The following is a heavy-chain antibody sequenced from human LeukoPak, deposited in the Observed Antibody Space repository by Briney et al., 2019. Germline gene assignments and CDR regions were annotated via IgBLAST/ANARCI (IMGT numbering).Heavy chain of an antibody. Sequence: SETLSLTCTVSGGAISNYYWTWIRQPPGKGLEWIGYIYYSGSTNYNPSLKSRVTISLDKSKNHFSLRLSSVTAADTAVHYCARGRDMLQPLDYWGQGSLVTVSS. V-gene: IGHV4-59*08. CDR1: GGAISNYY. J-gene: IGHJ4*02. CDR2: IYYSGST. CDR3: ARGRDMLQPLDY. D-gene: IGHD2-15*01.